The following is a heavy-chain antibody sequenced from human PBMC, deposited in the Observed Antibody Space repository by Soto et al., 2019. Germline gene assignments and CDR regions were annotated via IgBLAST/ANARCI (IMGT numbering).Heavy chain of an antibody. CDR2: ISFIGSA. CDR1: GGSIRSINYF. J-gene: IGHJ3*02. CDR3: AREVVSPATSDAFDI. D-gene: IGHD1-26*01. Sequence: LSLTCTVSGGSIRSINYFWSWLRQHPGKGLEWIGYISFIGSAYYSPSLESRATISIDTSKKQFSLRLNSVTAADTAMYYCAREVVSPATSDAFDIWGQGTMVTVSS. V-gene: IGHV4-31*03.